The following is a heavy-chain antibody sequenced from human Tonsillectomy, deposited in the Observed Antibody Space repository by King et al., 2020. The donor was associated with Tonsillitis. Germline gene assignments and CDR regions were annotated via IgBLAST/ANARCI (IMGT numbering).Heavy chain of an antibody. CDR3: ARHVDDYGDY. CDR2: IYPGDSET. D-gene: IGHD5-24*01. CDR1: GYSFTNFW. V-gene: IGHV5-51*01. J-gene: IGHJ4*02. Sequence: QLVQSGAEVKKPGEYLKISCKGSGYSFTNFWIGWVRQMPGKGLEWMGIIYPGDSETTYSPSFQGQVTISVDKSISTAYLQWSSLNASDTAMYYCARHVDDYGDYWGQGSLVTVSS.